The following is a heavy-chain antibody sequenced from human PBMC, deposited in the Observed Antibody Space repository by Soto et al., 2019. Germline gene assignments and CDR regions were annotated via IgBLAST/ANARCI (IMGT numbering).Heavy chain of an antibody. D-gene: IGHD2-21*02. V-gene: IGHV3-23*01. CDR1: GFTFNNYA. CDR2: ISGNAGST. Sequence: DVLLSASGGGLVHPGGSLRVSCAASGFTFNNYAMNWVRQIPGKGLEWVSSISGNAGSTWYAESVKGRFTISRDNSQGTVSLQMSSLRADDTAIYYCAKGIHVMVVPGTAYFDSWGRGTLVTVSS. J-gene: IGHJ4*02. CDR3: AKGIHVMVVPGTAYFDS.